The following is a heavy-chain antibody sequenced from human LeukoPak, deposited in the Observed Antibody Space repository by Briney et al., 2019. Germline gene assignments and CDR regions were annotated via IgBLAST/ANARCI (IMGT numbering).Heavy chain of an antibody. CDR2: ISSSSSYI. V-gene: IGHV3-21*01. Sequence: GGSLRLSCAASGFTFSSYSMNWVRQAPGKGLEWVSSISSSSSYIYYADSVKGRFTISRDNAKNSLYLQMNSLRAEDTAVYYRARSFHSSSWYFDYWGQGTLVTVSS. J-gene: IGHJ4*02. CDR3: ARSFHSSSWYFDY. D-gene: IGHD6-13*01. CDR1: GFTFSSYS.